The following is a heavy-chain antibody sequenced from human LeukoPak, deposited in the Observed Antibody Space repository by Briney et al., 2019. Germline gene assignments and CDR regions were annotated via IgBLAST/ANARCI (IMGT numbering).Heavy chain of an antibody. V-gene: IGHV3-23*01. CDR1: EFTFSSYA. Sequence: GGSLRLSCAASEFTFSSYAMSWVRQAPGKGLEWVSAISGSGGSTYYADSVKGRFTISRDNSKNTLYLQMNSLRAEDTAVYYCAKEHRLRYFDWTTRADLDYWGQGTLVTVSS. D-gene: IGHD3-9*01. CDR2: ISGSGGST. CDR3: AKEHRLRYFDWTTRADLDY. J-gene: IGHJ4*02.